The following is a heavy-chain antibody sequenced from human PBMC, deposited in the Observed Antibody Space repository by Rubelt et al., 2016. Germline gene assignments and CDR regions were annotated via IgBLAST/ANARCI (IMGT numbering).Heavy chain of an antibody. CDR3: ARPGGGY. V-gene: IGHV3-48*04. Sequence: EVQLVESGGGLVQPGGSLRLSCAASGFTFSSYSMNWVRQAPGKGLEWVSYISSSSSTIYYEDSVKGRFTNSGENAKNSLYREMKSRGAEDTAEYYCARPGGGYWGQGTLVTVSS. CDR1: GFTFSSYS. J-gene: IGHJ4*02. D-gene: IGHD3-16*01. CDR2: ISSSSSTI.